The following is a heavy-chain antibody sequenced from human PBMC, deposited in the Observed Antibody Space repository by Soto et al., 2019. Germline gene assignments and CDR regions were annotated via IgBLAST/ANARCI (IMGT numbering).Heavy chain of an antibody. J-gene: IGHJ6*02. CDR2: INHSGST. Sequence: SETLSLTCAVYGGSFSSYYWSWIRQPPGKGLEWIGEINHSGSTNYNPSLKSRVTISVDTSKNQFSLKLSSVTAADTAVYYCASGPYYYGSGSYYNPLHYYYYGMDVWGQGTTVTVPS. CDR3: ASGPYYYGSGSYYNPLHYYYYGMDV. D-gene: IGHD3-10*01. V-gene: IGHV4-34*01. CDR1: GGSFSSYY.